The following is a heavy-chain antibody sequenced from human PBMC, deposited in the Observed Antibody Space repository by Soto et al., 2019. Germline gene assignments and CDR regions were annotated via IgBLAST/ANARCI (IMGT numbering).Heavy chain of an antibody. V-gene: IGHV5-51*01. CDR1: GYSFTTYW. CDR3: ARKDIAGNSVDF. J-gene: IGHJ4*02. Sequence: GESLKICCKASGYSFTTYWIGWVRQMPGKGLEWMGIIYPGDSDTRYSPSFQGQVTISADKSISTAYLQWSSLKASDSAMFYCARKDIAGNSVDFWGQGTLVTVSS. CDR2: IYPGDSDT. D-gene: IGHD6-13*01.